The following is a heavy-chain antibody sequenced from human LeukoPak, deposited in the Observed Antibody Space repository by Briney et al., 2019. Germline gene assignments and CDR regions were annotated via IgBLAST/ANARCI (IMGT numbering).Heavy chain of an antibody. D-gene: IGHD6-19*01. Sequence: GGSLRLSCAASGFTVSNNYMNWVRQAPGKGLEWVSVIYSGGSTSYADSVKGRFTISRDNSRNTVSLQMNTLRAEDTAVYYCARCLLEYSSGWYPQCNAFDIWGQGTMVTVSS. J-gene: IGHJ3*02. CDR3: ARCLLEYSSGWYPQCNAFDI. CDR2: IYSGGST. CDR1: GFTVSNNY. V-gene: IGHV3-66*01.